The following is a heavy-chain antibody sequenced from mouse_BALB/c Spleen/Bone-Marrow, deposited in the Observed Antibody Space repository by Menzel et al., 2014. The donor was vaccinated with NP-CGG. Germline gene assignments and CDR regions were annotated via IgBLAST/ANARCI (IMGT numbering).Heavy chain of an antibody. Sequence: QVQLQQSGAELMKTGASVKISCKATGYTFSSYWIEWVKQRPGHGLEWIGEILPGSGSTNYNEKFKGKATFTADTSSNTAYMQLSSPTSEDSAVYYCARERGYWGQGTLVTVSA. CDR3: ARERGY. J-gene: IGHJ3*01. V-gene: IGHV1-9*01. CDR1: GYTFSSYW. CDR2: ILPGSGST.